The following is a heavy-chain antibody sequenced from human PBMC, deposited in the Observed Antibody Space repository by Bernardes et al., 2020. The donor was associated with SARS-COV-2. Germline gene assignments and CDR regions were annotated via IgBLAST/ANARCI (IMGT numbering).Heavy chain of an antibody. D-gene: IGHD3-16*02. Sequence: ASVKVSCKASGYTFTSHAIHWVRQARGQRLEWMGWINADNGDPKYSQKFQGRVTITRDTSASIVYMEVSSLRSEDTAVYYCARGDRLGELSFVEFDYWGQGTLVIGSS. J-gene: IGHJ4*02. CDR2: INADNGDP. CDR3: ARGDRLGELSFVEFDY. CDR1: GYTFTSHA. V-gene: IGHV1-3*01.